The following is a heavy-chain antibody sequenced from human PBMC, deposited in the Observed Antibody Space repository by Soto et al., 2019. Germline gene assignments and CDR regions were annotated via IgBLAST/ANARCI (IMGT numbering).Heavy chain of an antibody. Sequence: GASVKVSCKVSGYTLTELSMHWVRQAPGKGLEWMGGFDPEDGETIYAQKFQGRVTMTEDTSTDTAYMELSSLRSEDTAVYYCATGYGDPYYFDYWDQGTLVTVSS. CDR2: FDPEDGET. CDR3: ATGYGDPYYFDY. CDR1: GYTLTELS. V-gene: IGHV1-24*01. D-gene: IGHD4-17*01. J-gene: IGHJ4*02.